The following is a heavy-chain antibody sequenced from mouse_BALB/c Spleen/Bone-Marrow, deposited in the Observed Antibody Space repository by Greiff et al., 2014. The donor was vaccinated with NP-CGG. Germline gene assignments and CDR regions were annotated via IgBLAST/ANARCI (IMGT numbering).Heavy chain of an antibody. D-gene: IGHD2-12*01. V-gene: IGHV1-15*01. CDR1: GYTFTDYE. J-gene: IGHJ3*01. Sequence: VQVVESGAELVRPGASVTLSCKASGYTFTDYEMHWVKQTPVHGLEWIGAIDPETGGTAYNQKFKGKATLTADKSSSTAYMELRSLTSEDSAVYYCTSYDWFAYWGQGTLVTVSA. CDR2: IDPETGGT. CDR3: TSYDWFAY.